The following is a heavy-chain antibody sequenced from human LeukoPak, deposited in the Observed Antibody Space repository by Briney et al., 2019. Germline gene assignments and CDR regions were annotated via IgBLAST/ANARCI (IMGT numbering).Heavy chain of an antibody. Sequence: PSETLSLTCTVSGGSISSYYWSWIRQPPGKGLEWIGEVSHSGTTNYNPSLKSRVTISVDTSENQFSLRLSSVTAADTAVYYCARLKLGGSSLGDHWGQGTLVTVSS. CDR1: GGSISSYY. CDR3: ARLKLGGSSLGDH. V-gene: IGHV4-34*01. CDR2: VSHSGTT. D-gene: IGHD7-27*01. J-gene: IGHJ4*02.